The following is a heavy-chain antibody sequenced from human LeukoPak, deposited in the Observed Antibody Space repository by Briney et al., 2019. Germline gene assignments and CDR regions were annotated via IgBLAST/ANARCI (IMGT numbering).Heavy chain of an antibody. CDR1: GFTFSSYA. Sequence: QTGRSLRLSCAASGFTFSSYAMHWVRQAPGKGLEWVAVISYDGSNKYYADSVKGRFTISRDNSKNTLYLQMNSLRAEDTAVYYCARDRGSGWAFDIWGQGTMVTVSS. CDR3: ARDRGSGWAFDI. CDR2: ISYDGSNK. J-gene: IGHJ3*02. D-gene: IGHD3-10*01. V-gene: IGHV3-30-3*01.